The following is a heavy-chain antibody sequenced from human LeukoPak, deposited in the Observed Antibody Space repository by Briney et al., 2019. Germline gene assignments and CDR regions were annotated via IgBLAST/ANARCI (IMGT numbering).Heavy chain of an antibody. Sequence: GSLRLSRAASGFTFSTYNMNWGRQAPGKGLGGGSYISGSSGTIYYAASVKGRFTISRDNAKNSLYLQMNSLRAEDTAVYYCARRPEFGVLYYMDVWGKGTTVIVSS. CDR1: GFTFSTYN. CDR3: ARRPEFGVLYYMDV. V-gene: IGHV3-48*01. D-gene: IGHD3-16*01. CDR2: ISGSSGTI. J-gene: IGHJ6*03.